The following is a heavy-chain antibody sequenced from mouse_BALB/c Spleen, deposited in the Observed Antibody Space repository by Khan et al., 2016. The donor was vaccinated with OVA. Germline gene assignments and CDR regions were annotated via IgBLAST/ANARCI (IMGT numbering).Heavy chain of an antibody. D-gene: IGHD2-14*01. V-gene: IGHV2-6-4*01. CDR2: IWGGGGT. CDR3: ARAYYRSDGYYAMDY. J-gene: IGHJ4*01. Sequence: VQLVESGPGLVAPSQSLSITCTVSGFSLTRYNIHWVRQPPGKGLEWLGMIWGGGGTDYNSTLISRLSISKDNSKSQVFLKMNSLQTDDTAMYYCARAYYRSDGYYAMDYWGQGTSVTVSS. CDR1: GFSLTRYN.